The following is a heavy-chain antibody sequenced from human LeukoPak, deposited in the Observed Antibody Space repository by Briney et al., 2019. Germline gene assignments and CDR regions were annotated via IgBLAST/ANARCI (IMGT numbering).Heavy chain of an antibody. J-gene: IGHJ4*02. Sequence: GGSLRLSCAASGFTVSSNYMSWVRQAPGKGLEWVSVIYSGGSTYYADSVKGRFTISRDNSKNTLYLQMNSLRAEDTAVYYCGKDYRKVLAVAGMYYFDFWGQGTLVTVSP. V-gene: IGHV3-66*01. CDR3: GKDYRKVLAVAGMYYFDF. CDR1: GFTVSSNY. D-gene: IGHD6-19*01. CDR2: IYSGGST.